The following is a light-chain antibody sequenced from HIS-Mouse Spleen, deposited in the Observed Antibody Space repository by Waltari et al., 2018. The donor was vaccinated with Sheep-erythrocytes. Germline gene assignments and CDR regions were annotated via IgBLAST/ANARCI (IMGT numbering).Light chain of an antibody. V-gene: IGLV2-23*03. Sequence: QSALTQPASVSGSPGQSITISCTGTRSDDGSYNLFTWYQQHPGKAPKLMIYEGSKRPSGVSNRFSGSKSGNTASLTISGLQAEDEADYYCCSYAGSSTFHVVFGGGTKLTVL. CDR2: EGS. CDR3: CSYAGSSTFHVV. CDR1: RSDDGSYNL. J-gene: IGLJ2*01.